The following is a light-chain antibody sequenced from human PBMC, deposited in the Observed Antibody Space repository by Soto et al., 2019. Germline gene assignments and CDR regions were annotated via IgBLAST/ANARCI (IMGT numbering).Light chain of an antibody. Sequence: QAVVTQPPSASGSPGQSVTISCTGTSSDVGGYNYVSWYQQHPGKAPKLIIYEVNKRPSGVPDRFSGSKSGNTASLTVSGLQAEDEAHYYCSSYGGSNNLVFGGGTKLTVL. J-gene: IGLJ2*01. CDR1: SSDVGGYNY. CDR3: SSYGGSNNLV. CDR2: EVN. V-gene: IGLV2-8*01.